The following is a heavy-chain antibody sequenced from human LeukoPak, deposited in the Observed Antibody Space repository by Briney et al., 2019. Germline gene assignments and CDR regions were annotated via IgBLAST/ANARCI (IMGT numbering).Heavy chain of an antibody. D-gene: IGHD2-2*01. V-gene: IGHV3-23*01. Sequence: GGSLRLSCAASGFTFSNAWMSWVRQAPGKGLEWVSAISGSGGSTYYADSVKGRFTISRDNSKNTLYLQMNSLRAEDTAVYYCARDQGDCSSTSCYDSWFDPWGQGTLVTVSS. CDR3: ARDQGDCSSTSCYDSWFDP. CDR2: ISGSGGST. J-gene: IGHJ5*02. CDR1: GFTFSNAW.